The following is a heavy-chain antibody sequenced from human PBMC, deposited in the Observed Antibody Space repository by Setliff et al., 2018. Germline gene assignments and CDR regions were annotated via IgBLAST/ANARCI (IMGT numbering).Heavy chain of an antibody. D-gene: IGHD2-15*01. CDR3: ARGPKLLSHCSGGSCYSGGREDY. J-gene: IGHJ4*02. CDR1: GYTFTSYY. CDR2: INPSGGST. V-gene: IGHV1-46*01. Sequence: ASVKVSCKASGYTFTSYYMHWVRQAPGQGLEWMGIINPSGGSTSYAQKFQGRVTMTRDTSTSTVYMELSSLRSEDTAVYYCARGPKLLSHCSGGSCYSGGREDYWGQGTLVTVSS.